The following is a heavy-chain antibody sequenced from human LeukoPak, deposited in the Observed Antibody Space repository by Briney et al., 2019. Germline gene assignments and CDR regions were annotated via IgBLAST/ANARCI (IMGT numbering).Heavy chain of an antibody. Sequence: SETLSLTCAVYGGSFSGYYWSWIRQPPGKGLEWIGEINHSGSTNYNPSLKSRVTISVDTSKNQFSLKLSSVTAADTAVYYCARSQRRITIFGVVIYNWFDPWGPGTLVTVSS. CDR2: INHSGST. CDR3: ARSQRRITIFGVVIYNWFDP. CDR1: GGSFSGYY. V-gene: IGHV4-34*01. D-gene: IGHD3-3*01. J-gene: IGHJ5*02.